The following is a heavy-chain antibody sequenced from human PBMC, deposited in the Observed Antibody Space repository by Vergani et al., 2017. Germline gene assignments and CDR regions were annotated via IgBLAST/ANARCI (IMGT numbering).Heavy chain of an antibody. CDR1: GFTFSSYA. D-gene: IGHD4-23*01. Sequence: EVQLVESGGGLVQPGGSLRLSSSASGFTFSSYAMSWVRQAQGKGLEWVSAISGSGGSTYYADSVKGRFTISRDNSTNPLYLQMNSLRAEDTAVYYCAKEGGNGDGGIPGADIWGQGTMVTVSS. J-gene: IGHJ3*02. CDR2: ISGSGGST. CDR3: AKEGGNGDGGIPGADI. V-gene: IGHV3-23*04.